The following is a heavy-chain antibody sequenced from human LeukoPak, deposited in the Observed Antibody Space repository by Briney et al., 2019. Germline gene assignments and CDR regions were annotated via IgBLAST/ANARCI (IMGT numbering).Heavy chain of an antibody. CDR3: ARVEAAAGHPYGP. J-gene: IGHJ5*02. CDR2: IYYSGST. D-gene: IGHD6-13*01. CDR1: GGSISSYY. Sequence: SETLSLTCTVSGGSISSYYWSWIRQPPGKGLEWIGYIYYSGSTNYNPSLKSRVTISVDTSKNQFSLKLSSVTAADTAVYYCARVEAAAGHPYGPWGQGTPVTVSS. V-gene: IGHV4-59*01.